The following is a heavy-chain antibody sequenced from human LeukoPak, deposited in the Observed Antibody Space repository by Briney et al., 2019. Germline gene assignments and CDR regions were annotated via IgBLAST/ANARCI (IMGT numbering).Heavy chain of an antibody. D-gene: IGHD3-22*01. CDR1: GGSISTNSYY. CDR3: ARGIPMIVVVITSNYFDY. Sequence: SETLSLTCTVSGGSISTNSYYWGWIRQPPGKGLKWIGGIYYSGSTYYNPSLKSRVTISVDTSKNQFSLKLSSVTAADTAVYYCARGIPMIVVVITSNYFDYWGQGTLVTVSS. V-gene: IGHV4-39*01. J-gene: IGHJ4*02. CDR2: IYYSGST.